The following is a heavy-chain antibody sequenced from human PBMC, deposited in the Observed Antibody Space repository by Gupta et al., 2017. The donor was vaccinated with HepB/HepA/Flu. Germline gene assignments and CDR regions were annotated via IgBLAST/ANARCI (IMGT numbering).Heavy chain of an antibody. V-gene: IGHV4-31*03. Sequence: QVQLQESGPGLVKPSQTLSLTCSVSGGSITTYNYYWSWIRQHPGKGPEWIGYISYGGSTFYNPSLKSRVTISVDTSENQFSLKLTSVTAADTAVYYCARVGDCESSVFWEFDLWGRGTLVTVSS. D-gene: IGHD5/OR15-5a*01. CDR3: ARVGDCESSVFWEFDL. CDR1: GGSITTYNYY. CDR2: ISYGGST. J-gene: IGHJ2*01.